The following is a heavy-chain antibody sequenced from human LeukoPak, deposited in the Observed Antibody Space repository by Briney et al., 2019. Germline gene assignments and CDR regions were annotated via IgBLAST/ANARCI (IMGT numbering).Heavy chain of an antibody. CDR1: GFKFSGQT. CDR3: ARDARGFDY. J-gene: IGHJ4*02. CDR2: IKEDGSDI. D-gene: IGHD3-10*01. V-gene: IGHV3-7*01. Sequence: PGGSLRLSCVVSGFKFSGQTMTWVRQAPGKGLEWVARIKEDGSDIYYVDSVKGRFIISRDNAKNSLYLQMNSLRAEDTAVYYCARDARGFDYWGQGTLVTVSS.